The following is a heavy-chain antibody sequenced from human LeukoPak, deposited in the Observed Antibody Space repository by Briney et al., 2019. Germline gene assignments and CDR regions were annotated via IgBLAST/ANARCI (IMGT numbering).Heavy chain of an antibody. CDR1: GYTFTSYG. J-gene: IGHJ4*02. Sequence: ASVKVSCKASGYTFTSYGISWVRLAPGQGLEWMGWISAYNGNTNYAQKLQGRVTMTTDTSTSTAYMELRSLRSDDTAVYYCARQKRYCSSTSCYTGDYWGQGTLVTVSS. CDR2: ISAYNGNT. D-gene: IGHD2-2*02. CDR3: ARQKRYCSSTSCYTGDY. V-gene: IGHV1-18*01.